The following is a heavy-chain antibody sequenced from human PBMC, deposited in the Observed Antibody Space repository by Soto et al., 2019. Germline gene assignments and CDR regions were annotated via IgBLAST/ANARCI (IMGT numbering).Heavy chain of an antibody. D-gene: IGHD3-22*01. J-gene: IGHJ6*02. Sequence: EVQLLESGGGLVQPGGSLRLSCAASGFTFSSYAMSWVRQAPGKGLEWVSAISGSGGSTYYADSVKGRFTISRDNSKNSMYLQMNSRRAEDTAVYYCAKALASSGYYYYGMDVWGQGTTVTVSS. CDR1: GFTFSSYA. V-gene: IGHV3-23*01. CDR2: ISGSGGST. CDR3: AKALASSGYYYYGMDV.